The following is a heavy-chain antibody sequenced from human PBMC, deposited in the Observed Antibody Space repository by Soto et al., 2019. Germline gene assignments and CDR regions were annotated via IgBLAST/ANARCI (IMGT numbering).Heavy chain of an antibody. CDR1: GFTFSSYG. D-gene: IGHD3-16*01. V-gene: IGHV3-30*18. Sequence: GGTLRLSCVASGFTFSSYGIHWVRQAPGRGLEWVAVISYDGSNKYYADSVKGRFTISRDNFKNTLYLQMNSLRAEDTAVYYCAKERYGQLYLEDYGMDVWGQGTTVTVSS. CDR3: AKERYGQLYLEDYGMDV. J-gene: IGHJ6*02. CDR2: ISYDGSNK.